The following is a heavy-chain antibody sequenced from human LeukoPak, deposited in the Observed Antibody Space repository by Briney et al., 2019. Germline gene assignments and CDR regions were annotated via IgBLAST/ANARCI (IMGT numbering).Heavy chain of an antibody. J-gene: IGHJ4*02. D-gene: IGHD3-3*01. CDR2: ISWNSGSI. Sequence: PGGSLRLSCAASGFTFDDYAMHWVRQAPGKGLEWVSGISWNSGSIGYADSVKGRFTISRDNAKNSLYLQMNSLRAEDTAVYYCARLYYDFWSGYCPPYFDYWGQGTLVTVSS. CDR1: GFTFDDYA. V-gene: IGHV3-9*01. CDR3: ARLYYDFWSGYCPPYFDY.